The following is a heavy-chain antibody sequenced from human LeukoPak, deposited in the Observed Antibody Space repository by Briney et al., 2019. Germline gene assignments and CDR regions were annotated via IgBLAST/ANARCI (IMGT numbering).Heavy chain of an antibody. D-gene: IGHD3-10*01. CDR2: INHSGST. CDR3: ARGDGVGPRYYYGMDV. Sequence: SETLSLTCAVYGGSFSGYYWSWIRQPPGKGLEWIGEINHSGSTNYNPSLKSRVTISVDTSKNQFSLKLSSVTAADTAVYYCARGDGVGPRYYYGMDVWGQGTTVTVSS. CDR1: GGSFSGYY. V-gene: IGHV4-34*01. J-gene: IGHJ6*02.